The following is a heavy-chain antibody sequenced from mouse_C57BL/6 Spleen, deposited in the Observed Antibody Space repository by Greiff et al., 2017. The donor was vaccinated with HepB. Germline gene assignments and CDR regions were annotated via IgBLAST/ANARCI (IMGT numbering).Heavy chain of an antibody. Sequence: QVQLQQSGPELVKPGASVKLSCKASGYTFTSYDINWVKQRPGQGLEWIGWIYPRDGSTKYNEKFKGKATLTVDTSSSTACMELHSLTSEDSAVYFCARSRDGYYSFFDYWGQGTTLTVSS. CDR3: ARSRDGYYSFFDY. D-gene: IGHD2-3*01. CDR1: GYTFTSYD. J-gene: IGHJ2*01. V-gene: IGHV1-85*01. CDR2: IYPRDGST.